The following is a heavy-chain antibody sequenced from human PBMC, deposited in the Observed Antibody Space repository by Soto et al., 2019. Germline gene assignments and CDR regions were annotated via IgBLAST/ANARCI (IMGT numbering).Heavy chain of an antibody. CDR3: AKGSTSAHQVLDH. J-gene: IGHJ4*02. CDR2: ISSEGNDK. Sequence: QVQLVESGGGVVQPGRSLRLSCAASGFTFSNYGMHWVRQAPGKGLEWVTTISSEGNDKYYADSVKGRFTISRDNSKNALDLQMNGLRAEDTAVYYCAKGSTSAHQVLDHWGKGTLLTVSS. D-gene: IGHD6-6*01. CDR1: GFTFSNYG. V-gene: IGHV3-30*18.